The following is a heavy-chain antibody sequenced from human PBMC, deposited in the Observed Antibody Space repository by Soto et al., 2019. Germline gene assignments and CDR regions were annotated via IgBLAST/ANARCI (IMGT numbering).Heavy chain of an antibody. D-gene: IGHD4-17*01. CDR3: ARRYGASFVY. V-gene: IGHV4-4*02. J-gene: IGHJ4*02. Sequence: PSETLSLTCAVSGGSISSTTWWSWVRQPPGKGLEWIGEIHHDGSTNYNPPLKSRVIISVDKSKNHFSLKLSSVTAADTAVYYCARRYGASFVYWGQGTLVTVSS. CDR2: IHHDGST. CDR1: GGSISSTTW.